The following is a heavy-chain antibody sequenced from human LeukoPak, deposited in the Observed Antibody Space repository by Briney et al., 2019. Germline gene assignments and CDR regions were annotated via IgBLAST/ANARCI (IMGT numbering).Heavy chain of an antibody. V-gene: IGHV4-34*01. CDR3: ARHVVVVPAAIDWFDP. Sequence: PSETLSLTCAVYGGSFSGYYWSWIRQPPGKGLEWIGSIYYSGSTYYNPSLKSRVTISVDTSKNQFSLKLSSVTAADTAVYYCARHVVVVPAAIDWFDPWGQGTPVTVSS. CDR2: IYYSGST. J-gene: IGHJ5*02. CDR1: GGSFSGYY. D-gene: IGHD2-2*01.